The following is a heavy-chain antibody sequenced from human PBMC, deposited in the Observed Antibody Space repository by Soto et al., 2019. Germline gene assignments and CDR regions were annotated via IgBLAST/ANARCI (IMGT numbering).Heavy chain of an antibody. V-gene: IGHV3-30-3*01. CDR2: ISYDGSKK. Sequence: QVQLVESGGGVVQPGRSLRLSCAASGFTFSVYAMHWVRQAPGKGLEWVAVISYDGSKKDYADSVKGRFTISRDNSKNTLYVQMNSLRAEDTAVYYCAKGYDFWSLYFTNWGQRTLVTVSS. CDR3: AKGYDFWSLYFTN. CDR1: GFTFSVYA. J-gene: IGHJ4*02. D-gene: IGHD3-3*01.